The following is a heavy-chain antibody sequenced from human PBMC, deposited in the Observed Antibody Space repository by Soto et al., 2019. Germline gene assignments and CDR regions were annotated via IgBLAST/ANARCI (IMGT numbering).Heavy chain of an antibody. J-gene: IGHJ6*02. Sequence: GGPMRESYAAPGFGLGSYGLYWARQRPAKWLVWVARIQDDGDETSYAEPLKGRFTISRDNAKNTLHLQMSSLRSEDTAVYYCVTFSGQDVWGQGTTVTVCS. CDR2: IQDDGDET. V-gene: IGHV3-74*01. CDR3: VTFSGQDV. CDR1: GFGLGSYG.